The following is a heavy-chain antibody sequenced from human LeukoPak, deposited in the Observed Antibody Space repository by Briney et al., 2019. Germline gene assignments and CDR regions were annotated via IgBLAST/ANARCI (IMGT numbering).Heavy chain of an antibody. D-gene: IGHD3-22*01. CDR1: GGSISSPTYS. CDR3: ATDYDSSGYYSDY. V-gene: IGHV4-39*01. CDR2: VPHSGSA. J-gene: IGHJ4*02. Sequence: SETLSLTCTVSGGSISSPTYSWAWIRQPPGKGLEWLGSVPHSGSAYYSPSLKSRVTTSGDTSKNQFSLRLSSVTAADTAVYYCATDYDSSGYYSDYWGQGTLVTVSS.